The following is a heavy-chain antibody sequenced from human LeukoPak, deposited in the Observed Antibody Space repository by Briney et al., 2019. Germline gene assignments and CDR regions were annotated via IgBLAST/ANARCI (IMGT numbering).Heavy chain of an antibody. Sequence: GGSLRLSYAASGFTVSSNYMSWVRQAPGKGLEWVSVLYSGGTTYYADSVKGRFTISRDNPKNTLYLQVNSLRAEDTAVYYCARDLDGSGAFDIWGQGTMVTVSS. CDR1: GFTVSSNY. J-gene: IGHJ3*02. V-gene: IGHV3-66*01. D-gene: IGHD3-10*01. CDR2: LYSGGTT. CDR3: ARDLDGSGAFDI.